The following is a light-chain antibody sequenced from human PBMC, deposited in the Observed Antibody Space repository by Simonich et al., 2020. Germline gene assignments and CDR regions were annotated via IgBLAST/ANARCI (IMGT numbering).Light chain of an antibody. Sequence: EIVLTQSPDFQSVTPKEKVTITCRASQSIGSSLHWYQQKPDQSPKLLIKYASQSISGVPSRFSGSGSGTDFTLTISSLQPDDFATYYCQQYNSYSPWTFGQGTKVEIK. J-gene: IGKJ1*01. CDR3: QQYNSYSPWT. CDR1: QSIGSS. V-gene: IGKV6-21*02. CDR2: YAS.